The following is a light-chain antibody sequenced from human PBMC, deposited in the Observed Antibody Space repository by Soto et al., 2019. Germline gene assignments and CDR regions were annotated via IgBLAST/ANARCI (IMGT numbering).Light chain of an antibody. V-gene: IGKV3-11*01. CDR3: QPRGNWPLT. J-gene: IGKJ4*01. CDR2: DAS. Sequence: EIVCTQSPATLSLSPGERATLSCRASQSVSSYLAWYQQKPGQAPRLLIYDASNRATGIPARFSGSGSGTDFTLTISSLKPEDFAVYYCQPRGNWPLTFGGGTKVDIK. CDR1: QSVSSY.